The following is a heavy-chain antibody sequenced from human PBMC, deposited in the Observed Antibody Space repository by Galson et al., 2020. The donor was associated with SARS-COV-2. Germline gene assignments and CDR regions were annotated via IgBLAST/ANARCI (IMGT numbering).Heavy chain of an antibody. Sequence: SETLSLTCTVSGGSISSSSYYWGWIRQPPGKGLEWIGSIYYSGSTYYNPSLKSRVTISVDTSKNLFSLKLSSVTAADTAVYYCASTIDFWSGYPNFDYWGQGTLVTVSS. D-gene: IGHD3-3*01. J-gene: IGHJ4*02. V-gene: IGHV4-39*07. CDR1: GGSISSSSYY. CDR3: ASTIDFWSGYPNFDY. CDR2: IYYSGST.